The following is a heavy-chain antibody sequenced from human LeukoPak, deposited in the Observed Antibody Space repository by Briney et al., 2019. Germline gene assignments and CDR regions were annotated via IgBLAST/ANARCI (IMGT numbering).Heavy chain of an antibody. V-gene: IGHV1-8*03. CDR1: VYTFTHYD. Sequence: GASVTVSFMASVYTFTHYDINWVRQATGQGLEGMGWMNPNSGNTGYAQKVQGRVTITRNTSISTAYMELGSLRSEDTAVDYCARGPTPTRYYDFWSSYDYWGQGTVDSVCS. D-gene: IGHD3-3*01. CDR3: ARGPTPTRYYDFWSSYDY. CDR2: MNPNSGNT. J-gene: IGHJ4*02.